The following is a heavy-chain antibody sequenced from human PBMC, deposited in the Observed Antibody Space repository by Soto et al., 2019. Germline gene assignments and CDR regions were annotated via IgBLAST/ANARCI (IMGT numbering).Heavy chain of an antibody. D-gene: IGHD2-21*02. CDR2: ISAYNGNT. Sequence: ASVKVSCKASGYTFTSYGISWVRQAPGQGLEWMGCISAYNGNTNYAQKLQGRVTMTTDTSTSTAYMELRSLRSDDTAVYYCARDLGSIVVVTAMDYWGQGTLVTVSS. CDR3: ARDLGSIVVVTAMDY. CDR1: GYTFTSYG. V-gene: IGHV1-18*04. J-gene: IGHJ4*02.